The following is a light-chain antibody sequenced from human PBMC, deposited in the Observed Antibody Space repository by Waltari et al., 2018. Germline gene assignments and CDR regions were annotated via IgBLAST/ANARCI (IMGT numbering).Light chain of an antibody. J-gene: IGKJ1*01. CDR1: QSVSRT. Sequence: EIVLTQSPGTLSLAPGERATLSCRASQSVSRTLAWYQQKPGQAPRLLIYAASTRATGIPDRFSGSGSGTDFSLTISRLEPEDFAVYYCQHYVRLPATFGQGTKVEIK. CDR3: QHYVRLPAT. CDR2: AAS. V-gene: IGKV3-20*01.